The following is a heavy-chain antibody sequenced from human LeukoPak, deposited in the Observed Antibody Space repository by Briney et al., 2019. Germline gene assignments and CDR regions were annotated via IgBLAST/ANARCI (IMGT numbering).Heavy chain of an antibody. J-gene: IGHJ4*02. CDR1: GFTFDDYA. D-gene: IGHD2-2*01. V-gene: IGHV3-9*01. Sequence: SLRLSCAASGFTFDDYAMHWVRQAPGKGLEWVSGISWNSGSIGYADSVKGRFTISRDNAKNSLYLQMNSLRAEDTASYYCAKDLCSSTSCYAGGIDYWGQGTLVTVSS. CDR2: ISWNSGSI. CDR3: AKDLCSSTSCYAGGIDY.